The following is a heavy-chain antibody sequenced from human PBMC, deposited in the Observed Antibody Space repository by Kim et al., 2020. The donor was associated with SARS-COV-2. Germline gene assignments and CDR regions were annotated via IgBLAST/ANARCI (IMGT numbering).Heavy chain of an antibody. V-gene: IGHV4-4*07. CDR1: GASIRSYS. CDR3: AREAPHSYVMDV. CDR2: IYSSETT. J-gene: IGHJ6*02. Sequence: SETLSLTCTVSGASIRSYSWSWIRQPAGKGLEWIGRIYSSETTTYNPSLKSRVTMSVDTSKNQFSLKLKSVTAADTAVYFCAREAPHSYVMDVWGQGTSVTVSS.